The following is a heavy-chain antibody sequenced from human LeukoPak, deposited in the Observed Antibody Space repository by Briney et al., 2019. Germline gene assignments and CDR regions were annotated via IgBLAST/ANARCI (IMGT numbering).Heavy chain of an antibody. CDR1: GYTLTELS. Sequence: ASVKVSCKVCGYTLTELSMHWVRQAPGKGLEWMGGFDPEDGETIYAQKFQGRVTMTEDTSTDTAYMELSSLRSEDTAMYYCATSSSYLRYYYYYMDVWGKGTTVTVSS. CDR2: FDPEDGET. CDR3: ATSSSYLRYYYYYMDV. J-gene: IGHJ6*03. D-gene: IGHD3-22*01. V-gene: IGHV1-24*01.